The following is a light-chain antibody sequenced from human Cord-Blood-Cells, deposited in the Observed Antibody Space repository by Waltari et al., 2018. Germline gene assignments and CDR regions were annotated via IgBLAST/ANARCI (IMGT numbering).Light chain of an antibody. J-gene: IGKJ3*01. CDR3: QQYYTLFT. CDR2: WAS. CDR1: QSVLYSSNNKNY. V-gene: IGKV4-1*01. Sequence: DIVMTQSPDSLAVSLGERATINCKSSQSVLYSSNNKNYLAWYQQKPGQPPKLLIYWASTRESGVPDRFSGSGSGTDFTLTISSLQAEDVAVYYCQQYYTLFTFVPGTKVDIK.